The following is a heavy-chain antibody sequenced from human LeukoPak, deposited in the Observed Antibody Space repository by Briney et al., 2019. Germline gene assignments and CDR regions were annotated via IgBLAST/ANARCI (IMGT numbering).Heavy chain of an antibody. Sequence: SETLSLTCAVYGGSFSGYYWSWIRQPPGKGLEWIGEINHSGSTNYNPSLKSRVTISVDTSKNQFSLKLSSVTAADTAVYYCARVSHSGSRKKDIVVVPAAILAYDYWGQGTLVTVSS. V-gene: IGHV4-34*01. J-gene: IGHJ4*02. D-gene: IGHD2-2*02. CDR1: GGSFSGYY. CDR3: ARVSHSGSRKKDIVVVPAAILAYDY. CDR2: INHSGST.